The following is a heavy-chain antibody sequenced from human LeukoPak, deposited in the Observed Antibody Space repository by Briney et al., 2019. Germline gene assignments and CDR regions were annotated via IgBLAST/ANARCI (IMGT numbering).Heavy chain of an antibody. J-gene: IGHJ4*02. Sequence: GSLRLSCSASGFIFSDYYMNWIRQAPGKGLEWISYISFSGTTYYADSVKGRFTISRDNSKNTLYLQMNSLRAEDTAVYYCAREGNYYDSSGYYSHSPFDYWGQGTLVTVSS. CDR3: AREGNYYDSSGYYSHSPFDY. CDR2: ISFSGTT. D-gene: IGHD3-22*01. V-gene: IGHV3-69-1*01. CDR1: GFIFSDYY.